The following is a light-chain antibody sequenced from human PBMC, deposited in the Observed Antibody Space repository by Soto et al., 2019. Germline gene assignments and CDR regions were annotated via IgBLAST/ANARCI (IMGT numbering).Light chain of an antibody. CDR3: QQSYSTPPIT. CDR2: TAS. V-gene: IGKV1-39*01. Sequence: IQMTQSPSSLSASVGDSVTITCRASQTIRKYLNWYQQKPRKDPKLLIYTASRLQSGVPSRFNGSGSETDFTLTINNLQPEDFATYYCQQSYSTPPITFGKGTRLEI. CDR1: QTIRKY. J-gene: IGKJ5*01.